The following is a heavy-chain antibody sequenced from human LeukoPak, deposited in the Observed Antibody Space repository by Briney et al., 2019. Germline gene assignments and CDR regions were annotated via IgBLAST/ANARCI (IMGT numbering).Heavy chain of an antibody. CDR3: AVQLAVAGTGNWFDP. CDR2: ISHSGST. J-gene: IGHJ5*02. Sequence: SETLSLTCAVYGGSFSGYYWSWIRQPPGKGLEWIGEISHSGSTNYNPSLKSRVTISVDTSKNQFSLKLSSVTAADTAVYYCAVQLAVAGTGNWFDPWGQGTLVTVSS. CDR1: GGSFSGYY. D-gene: IGHD6-19*01. V-gene: IGHV4-34*01.